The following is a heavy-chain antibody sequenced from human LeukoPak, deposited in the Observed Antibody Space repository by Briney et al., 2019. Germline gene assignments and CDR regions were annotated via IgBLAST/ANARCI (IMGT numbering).Heavy chain of an antibody. D-gene: IGHD1-1*01. Sequence: GGSLRLSCAASGFTFSSYAMSWVRQAPGKGLEWVSAISGSGGSTYYADSVKGRFTISRDNSKNTLYLQMNSLRAEDTAVYYCAKDILDWIAGVARYYYYGMDVWGQGTTVTVSS. CDR2: ISGSGGST. J-gene: IGHJ6*02. CDR3: AKDILDWIAGVARYYYYGMDV. V-gene: IGHV3-23*01. CDR1: GFTFSSYA.